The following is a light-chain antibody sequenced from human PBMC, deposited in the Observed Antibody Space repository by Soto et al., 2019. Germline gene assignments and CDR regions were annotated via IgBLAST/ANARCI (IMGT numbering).Light chain of an antibody. Sequence: QSVLAQPASVSGSPGQSITISCTGSSSDVGGYNFVSWYQHHPGKAPQLMIYEVTDRPSGVSNRFSGSKSGNTASLTISGLQAEDEADYYCSSYTTSSTRVFRTGTKVTVL. V-gene: IGLV2-14*01. CDR2: EVT. CDR1: SSDVGGYNF. J-gene: IGLJ1*01. CDR3: SSYTTSSTRV.